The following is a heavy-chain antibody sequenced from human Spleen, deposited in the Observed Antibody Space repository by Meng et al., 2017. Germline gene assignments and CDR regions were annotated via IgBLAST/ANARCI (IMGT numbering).Heavy chain of an antibody. CDR1: GFTFSSYN. CDR3: ARDDDWVIFDH. CDR2: INNDASIS. J-gene: IGHJ4*02. V-gene: IGHV3-74*03. Sequence: GESLKISCAASGFTFSSYNMHWVRQTPGEGLVWVSSINNDASISTYADSVKGRFTISQDEAKNTVYLQMKSLRDEDTAVYYCARDDDWVIFDHWGQGALVTVSS. D-gene: IGHD3-9*01.